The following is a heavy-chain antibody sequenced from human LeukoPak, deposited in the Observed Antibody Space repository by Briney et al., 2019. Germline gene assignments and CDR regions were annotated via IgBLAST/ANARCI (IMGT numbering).Heavy chain of an antibody. CDR1: GFTFSSYG. CDR2: IWYDGSNK. J-gene: IGHJ6*02. CDR3: ARDPRGLWFGDDAGSGMDV. D-gene: IGHD3-10*01. Sequence: GGSLRLSCAASGFTFSSYGMHWVRQAPGKGLEWVAVIWYDGSNKYYADSVKGRFTISGDNSKNTLYLQMNSLRAEDTAVYYCARDPRGLWFGDDAGSGMDVWGQGTTVTVSS. V-gene: IGHV3-33*01.